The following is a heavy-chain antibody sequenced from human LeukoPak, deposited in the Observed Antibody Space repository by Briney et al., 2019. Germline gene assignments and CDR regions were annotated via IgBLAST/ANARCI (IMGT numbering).Heavy chain of an antibody. CDR1: GGTFSSYA. V-gene: IGHV1-69*04. CDR2: IIPILGIA. J-gene: IGHJ5*02. CDR3: AREPGDWFDP. D-gene: IGHD1-14*01. Sequence: SVKVSCKASGGTFSSYAISWVRQAPGQGLEWMGRIIPILGIANYAQKFQGRVTIAADKSTSTAYMELSSLRSEDTAVYYCAREPGDWFDPWGQGTLVTVSS.